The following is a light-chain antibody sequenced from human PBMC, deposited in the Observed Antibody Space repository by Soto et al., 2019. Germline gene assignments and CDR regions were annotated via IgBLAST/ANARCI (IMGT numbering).Light chain of an antibody. CDR1: QSISSW. CDR2: AAS. J-gene: IGKJ5*01. CDR3: LQHNSYPIT. Sequence: GVRVTITGRASQSISSWLAWYQQKPGKAPKRLIYAASSLQSGVPSRFSGSGSGTEFTLTISSLQPEDFATYYCLQHNSYPITFGQGTRLE. V-gene: IGKV1-5*01.